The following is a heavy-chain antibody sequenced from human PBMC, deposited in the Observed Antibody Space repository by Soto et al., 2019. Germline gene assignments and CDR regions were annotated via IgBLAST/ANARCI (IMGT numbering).Heavy chain of an antibody. CDR1: GGSISSGGYY. D-gene: IGHD3-16*01. Sequence: QVQLQESGPGLVKPSQTLSLTCTVSGGSISSGGYYWSWIRQHPGKGLEWIGYIYYSGSTYYNPSLKSRVTISDDTSKNQFLMKRGLVTAAGTAGYYSPRAWGGNFDSWGKGTLVTVPS. J-gene: IGHJ4*02. V-gene: IGHV4-31*03. CDR2: IYYSGST. CDR3: PRAWGGNFDS.